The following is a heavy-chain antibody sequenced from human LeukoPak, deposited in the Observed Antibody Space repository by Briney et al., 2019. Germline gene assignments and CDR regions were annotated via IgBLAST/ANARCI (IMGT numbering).Heavy chain of an antibody. D-gene: IGHD1-14*01. V-gene: IGHV4-61*02. Sequence: PSETLSLTCTVSGGSISSGSYYWSWLRQPAGTGLEWVGRIYTSGSTNYNPSLKRRVTISVDTSKNQFSLKLSSVTAADTAVYYCALGNPYYYYMDVWGKGTTVTVSS. CDR2: IYTSGST. CDR3: ALGNPYYYYMDV. J-gene: IGHJ6*03. CDR1: GGSISSGSYY.